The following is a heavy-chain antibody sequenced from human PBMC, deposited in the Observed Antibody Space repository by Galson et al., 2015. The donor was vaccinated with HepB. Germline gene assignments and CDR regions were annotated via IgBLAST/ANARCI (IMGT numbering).Heavy chain of an antibody. V-gene: IGHV1-69*13. CDR2: IIPIFGTA. D-gene: IGHD2-21*01. CDR1: GGTFSSYA. J-gene: IGHJ6*03. CDR3: AREGGLCGGDCYGLYYYYYMDV. Sequence: SVKVSCKASGGTFSSYAISWVRQAPGQGLEWMGGIIPIFGTANYAQKFQGRVTITADESTSTAYMELSSLRSEDTAVYYCAREGGLCGGDCYGLYYYYYMDVWGKGTTVTVSS.